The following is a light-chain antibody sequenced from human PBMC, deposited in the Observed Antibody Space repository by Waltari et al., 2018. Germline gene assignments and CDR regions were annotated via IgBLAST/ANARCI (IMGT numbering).Light chain of an antibody. CDR3: QQYYSTPYT. Sequence: DIVMTQSPDSLAVSLGERATINCKSSQSVLYSSNNKNYLAWYQKKPGKAPTLLIFWACTRECGVPDRFSGSGSGTDFTLTISSLQAEDVAVYYCQQYYSTPYTFGQGTKLEIK. V-gene: IGKV4-1*01. CDR1: QSVLYSSNNKNY. CDR2: WAC. J-gene: IGKJ2*01.